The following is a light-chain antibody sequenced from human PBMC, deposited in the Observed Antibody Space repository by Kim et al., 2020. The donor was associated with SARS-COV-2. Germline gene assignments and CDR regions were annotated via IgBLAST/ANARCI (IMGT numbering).Light chain of an antibody. CDR2: GAP. CDR3: QQCFDSSMYT. CDR1: PRVSGTS. Sequence: SPGDAPTLSYWGSPRVSGTSLDCYQQEPGQAPRLLIYGAPSRPSGIPERFSGSGSGTEFTLTISRLEPEDFAVYYCQQCFDSSMYTFGQGTKLEI. V-gene: IGKV3-20*01. J-gene: IGKJ2*01.